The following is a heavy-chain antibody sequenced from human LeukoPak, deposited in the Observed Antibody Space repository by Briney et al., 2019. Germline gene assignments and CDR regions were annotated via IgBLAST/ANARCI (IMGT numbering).Heavy chain of an antibody. V-gene: IGHV3-30*03. Sequence: GGSLRLSCAASGFTFSSYGMHWVRQAPGKGLEWVAVISYDGSNKYYADSVKGRFTISRDNSKNTLYLQMNSLRAEDTAVYYCARVSSEYSSSWYYPIYAFDIWGQGTMVTVSS. D-gene: IGHD6-13*01. CDR1: GFTFSSYG. J-gene: IGHJ3*02. CDR2: ISYDGSNK. CDR3: ARVSSEYSSSWYYPIYAFDI.